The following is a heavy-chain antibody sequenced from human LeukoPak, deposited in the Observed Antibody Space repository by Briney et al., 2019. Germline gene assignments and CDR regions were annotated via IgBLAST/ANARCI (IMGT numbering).Heavy chain of an antibody. CDR2: ISSSTSYI. J-gene: IGHJ4*02. CDR1: GFTFSSYS. D-gene: IGHD4-17*01. V-gene: IGHV3-21*01. CDR3: ARAGGSTVSHSDY. Sequence: PGGSLRLSCAASGFTFSSYSMNWIRQAPGKGLEWVSSISSSTSYIYYADSVRGRFTISKDNAKNSLYLQMNSLRAEDTAVYYCARAGGSTVSHSDYWGQGTLVTVSS.